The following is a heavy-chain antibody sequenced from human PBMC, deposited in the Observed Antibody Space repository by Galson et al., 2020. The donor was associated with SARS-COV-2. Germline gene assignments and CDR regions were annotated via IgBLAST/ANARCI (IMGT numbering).Heavy chain of an antibody. CDR2: ISPTSEYI. CDR1: GFTFNAYS. D-gene: IGHD1-26*01. CDR3: VREASWAMFGMDV. J-gene: IGHJ6*02. V-gene: IGHV3-21*01. Sequence: GGSLRLPCAVSGFTFNAYSMSWVRQAPGKGLEWVSSISPTSEYIYSVDSVKGRFTISRDNAKNSVYLQMNSLRAEDTAVYYCVREASWAMFGMDVWGQGTTVTVSS.